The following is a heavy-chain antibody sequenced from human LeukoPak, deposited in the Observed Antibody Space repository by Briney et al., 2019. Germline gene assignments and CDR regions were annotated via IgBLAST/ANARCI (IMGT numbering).Heavy chain of an antibody. CDR1: GGSISSYY. CDR3: ARHGIKRIIMNNWFDP. D-gene: IGHD3-22*01. CDR2: IYTSGST. V-gene: IGHV4-4*09. J-gene: IGHJ5*02. Sequence: SETLSLTCTVSGGSISSYYWSWIRQPPGKGLEWIGYIYTSGSTNCNPSLKSRVTISVDTSKNQFSLKLSSVTAADTAVYYCARHGIKRIIMNNWFDPWGQGTLVTVSS.